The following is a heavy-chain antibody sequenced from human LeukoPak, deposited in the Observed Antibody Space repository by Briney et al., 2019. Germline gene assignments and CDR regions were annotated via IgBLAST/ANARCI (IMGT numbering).Heavy chain of an antibody. Sequence: GGSLRLSCVVSGFAFSRYGMHWVRQAPGKGLEWVAVIWYDGSNKYYADSVKGRFTISRDNSKNTLYLQMNSLRAEDTAVYYCARDSRGDYYLGHWGQGTLVTVSS. V-gene: IGHV3-33*01. CDR1: GFAFSRYG. CDR3: ARDSRGDYYLGH. D-gene: IGHD4-17*01. J-gene: IGHJ4*02. CDR2: IWYDGSNK.